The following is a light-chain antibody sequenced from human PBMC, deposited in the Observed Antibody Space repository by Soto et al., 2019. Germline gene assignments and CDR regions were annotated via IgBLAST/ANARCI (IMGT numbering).Light chain of an antibody. CDR3: SSYITSTTFVV. CDR2: DVS. Sequence: QSALTQPASVSGSPGQSITISCTGTSSDVGGYNYVSWYQQHPGKAPKLLIYDVSNRPSGVSNRFSGSKSGNTASLTISGLQPEDEADYYCSSYITSTTFVVFGGGTQLTVL. CDR1: SSDVGGYNY. J-gene: IGLJ2*01. V-gene: IGLV2-14*03.